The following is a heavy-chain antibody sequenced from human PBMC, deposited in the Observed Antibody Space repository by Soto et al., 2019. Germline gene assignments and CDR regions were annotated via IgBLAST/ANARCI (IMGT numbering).Heavy chain of an antibody. D-gene: IGHD3-10*01. CDR2: ISGSGGST. CDR3: AKPRVGFWFGELLTSFDY. V-gene: IGHV3-23*01. CDR1: GFTFSSYA. Sequence: GGSLRLSCAAPGFTFSSYAMSWVRQAPGKGLEWVSAISGSGGSTYYADSVKGRFTISRDNSKNTLYLQMNSLRAEDTAVYYCAKPRVGFWFGELLTSFDYWGQGTLVTVSS. J-gene: IGHJ4*02.